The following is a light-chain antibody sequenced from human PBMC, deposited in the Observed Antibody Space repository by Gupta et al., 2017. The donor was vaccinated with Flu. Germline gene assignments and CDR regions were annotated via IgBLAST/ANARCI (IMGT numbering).Light chain of an antibody. CDR2: EVS. CDR3: SSYTSSNSLYV. J-gene: IGLJ1*01. V-gene: IGLV2-14*01. Sequence: EVSNRPSGVSNRFSGSKSANTASLTVSGLQAEDEADYYCSSYTSSNSLYVFGTGTMVTVL.